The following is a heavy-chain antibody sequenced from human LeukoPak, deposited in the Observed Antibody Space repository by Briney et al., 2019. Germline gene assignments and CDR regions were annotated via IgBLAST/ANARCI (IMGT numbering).Heavy chain of an antibody. J-gene: IGHJ5*02. V-gene: IGHV4-39*07. CDR2: IYYSGST. Sequence: PSETLSLTCTVSGGSISSSSYYWGWIRQPPGKGLEWIGSIYYSGSTYYNPSLKSRVTMSVDTSKNQFSLKLSSVTAADTAVYYCAREDYYGSGSYYRRNNWFDPWGQGTLVTVSS. D-gene: IGHD3-10*01. CDR3: AREDYYGSGSYYRRNNWFDP. CDR1: GGSISSSSYY.